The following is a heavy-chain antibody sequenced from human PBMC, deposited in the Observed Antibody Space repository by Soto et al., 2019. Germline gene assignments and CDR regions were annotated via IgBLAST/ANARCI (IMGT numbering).Heavy chain of an antibody. CDR1: GFTFGNYA. J-gene: IGHJ4*02. D-gene: IGHD2-21*01. CDR2: ISGSGDRT. CDR3: AKDTVAIRSFDFDS. Sequence: EVQLLVSGGRFVQPGGSLKLSCEASGFTFGNYAMTWVRQAPGKGLEWVSTISGSGDRTYYADSVTGRFTISRDNSKNTLYLQMHSLGVEDTAVYFCAKDTVAIRSFDFDSWAQGTLVTVAS. V-gene: IGHV3-23*01.